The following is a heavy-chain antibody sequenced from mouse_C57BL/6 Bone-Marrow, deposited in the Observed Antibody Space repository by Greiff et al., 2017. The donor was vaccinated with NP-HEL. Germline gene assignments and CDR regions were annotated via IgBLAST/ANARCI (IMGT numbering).Heavy chain of an antibody. CDR1: GYTFTDYY. CDR2: INPYNGGT. V-gene: IGHV1-19*01. Sequence: VQLQQSGPVLVKPGASVKMSCKASGYTFTDYYMNWVKQSHGKSLEWIGVINPYNGGTSYNQKFKGKATLTVDKSSSTAYMELNSLTSEDSAVYYCAEDLYDYDNYAVDYWGQGTSVTVSS. D-gene: IGHD2-4*01. CDR3: AEDLYDYDNYAVDY. J-gene: IGHJ4*01.